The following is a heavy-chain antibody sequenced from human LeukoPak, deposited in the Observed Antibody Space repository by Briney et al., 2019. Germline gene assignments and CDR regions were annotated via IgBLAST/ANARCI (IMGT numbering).Heavy chain of an antibody. CDR1: GFTFGDYA. J-gene: IGHJ6*03. D-gene: IGHD6-13*01. V-gene: IGHV3-49*04. Sequence: TGRSLRLSCTASGFTFGDYAMSWVRQAPGKGLEWVGFIRSKAYGGTTEYAASVKGRFTISRDDSKSIAYLQMNSLKTEDTAVYYCTRDQGSSWHGGSYYYYYYMDVWGKGTTVTVSS. CDR3: TRDQGSSWHGGSYYYYYYMDV. CDR2: IRSKAYGGTT.